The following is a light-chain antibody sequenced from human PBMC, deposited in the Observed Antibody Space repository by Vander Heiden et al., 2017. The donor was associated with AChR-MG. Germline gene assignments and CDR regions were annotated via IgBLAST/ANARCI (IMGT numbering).Light chain of an antibody. CDR1: SSGVGGYDY. CDR2: DVS. Sequence: QSALTHPRSVCGSPGQSVTISCTGTSSGVGGYDYVSWYQQHPGKAPKLMIYDVSKRPAGVPDRFSGSKSGNTASLTISGLQAEDEADYYCCSYAGSYTGVFGGGTKLTVL. CDR3: CSYAGSYTGV. J-gene: IGLJ2*01. V-gene: IGLV2-11*01.